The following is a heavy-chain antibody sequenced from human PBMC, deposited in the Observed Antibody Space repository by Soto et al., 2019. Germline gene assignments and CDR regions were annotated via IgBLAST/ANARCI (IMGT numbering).Heavy chain of an antibody. V-gene: IGHV3-21*01. CDR3: ARVVYYDSSGYQY. CDR1: GFTFSSYN. Sequence: EVQLVESGGGLVKPGGSLRLSCAASGFTFSSYNMNWVRQAPGKGLEWVSSISGSSSYIYYADSVKGRFTISRDNAKNSLYRQMNSLRAEDTAVYYCARVVYYDSSGYQYWGQGTLVTVSS. D-gene: IGHD3-22*01. CDR2: ISGSSSYI. J-gene: IGHJ4*02.